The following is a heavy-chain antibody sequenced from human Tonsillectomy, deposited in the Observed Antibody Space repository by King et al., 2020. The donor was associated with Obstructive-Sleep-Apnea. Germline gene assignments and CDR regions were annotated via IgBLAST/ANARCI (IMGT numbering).Heavy chain of an antibody. CDR1: GFTFDDYA. CDR3: AKDSGYDLTHQDY. Sequence: VQLVESGGGLVQPGRSLRLSCAASGFTFDDYAMHWVRQAPGKGLEWVSGISWNSGSIGYADSVKGRFTISRDNAKNSLYLQMNSLRAEDTALYYCAKDSGYDLTHQDYWGQGTLVTVSS. CDR2: ISWNSGSI. V-gene: IGHV3-9*01. J-gene: IGHJ4*02. D-gene: IGHD5-12*01.